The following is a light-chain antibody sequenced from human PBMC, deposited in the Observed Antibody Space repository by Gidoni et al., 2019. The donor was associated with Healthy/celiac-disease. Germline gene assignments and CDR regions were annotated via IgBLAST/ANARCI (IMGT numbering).Light chain of an antibody. J-gene: IGKJ1*01. CDR3: QHYGT. V-gene: IGKV3-15*01. CDR1: QSVSSN. Sequence: EIVMTQSPATLSVSPGERATLACRASQSVSSNLAWYQQKPGQAPRLLIYGASTRATGIPARFSGSGSGTEFTLTISSLQSEDFAVYYCQHYGTVGQGTKVEIK. CDR2: GAS.